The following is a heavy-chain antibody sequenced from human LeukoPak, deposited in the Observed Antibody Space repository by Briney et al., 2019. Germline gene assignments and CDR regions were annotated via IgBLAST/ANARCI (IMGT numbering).Heavy chain of an antibody. D-gene: IGHD1-26*01. V-gene: IGHV3-13*01. CDR3: AKVGATSYYYYYMDV. CDR1: GFTFRSYD. Sequence: PEGSLRLSCAASGFTFRSYDMHWVRQATGKGLEWVSGIGTAGEIYYPGSVKGRFTISRENAKNSLYLQMNSLRAGDTAVYYCAKVGATSYYYYYMDVWGKGTTVTVSS. J-gene: IGHJ6*03. CDR2: IGTAGEI.